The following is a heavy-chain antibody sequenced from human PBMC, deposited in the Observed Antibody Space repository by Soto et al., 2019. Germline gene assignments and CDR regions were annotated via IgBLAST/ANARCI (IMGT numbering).Heavy chain of an antibody. CDR3: ARQGMRFGYYYYYGMDV. CDR2: INHIGST. Sequence: SATLSITCAVYGGSFSGYYWSWIRQPPGKGLEWIGEINHIGSTNYNPSLKSRVTISVDTSKNQFSLKLSSVTAADTAVYYCARQGMRFGYYYYYGMDVWGQGTTVTVSS. V-gene: IGHV4-34*01. CDR1: GGSFSGYY. J-gene: IGHJ6*02. D-gene: IGHD3-10*01.